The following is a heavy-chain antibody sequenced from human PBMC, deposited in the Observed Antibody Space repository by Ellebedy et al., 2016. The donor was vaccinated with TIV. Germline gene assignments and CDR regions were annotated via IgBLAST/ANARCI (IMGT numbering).Heavy chain of an antibody. Sequence: GESLKISCAASGFTFSSYGMHWVRQAPGKGLEWVAVISYDGSNKYYADSVKGRFTISRDNSKNTLYLQMNSLRAEDTAVYYCAREPRGYIDYWGQGTLVTVSS. J-gene: IGHJ4*02. CDR3: AREPRGYIDY. CDR1: GFTFSSYG. CDR2: ISYDGSNK. D-gene: IGHD5-12*01. V-gene: IGHV3-30*03.